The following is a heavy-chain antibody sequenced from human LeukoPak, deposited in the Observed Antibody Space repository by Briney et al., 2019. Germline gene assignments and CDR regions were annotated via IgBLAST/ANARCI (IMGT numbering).Heavy chain of an antibody. CDR1: GFTFDDYA. Sequence: PGRSLRLSCAASGFTFDDYAVHWVRQAPGKGLEWVSGISWNSGSIGYADSVKGRFTISRDNAKNSLYLQMNSLRAEDTALYYCAKVFVVVPAAMEIYGMDVWGQGTTVTVSS. CDR3: AKVFVVVPAAMEIYGMDV. J-gene: IGHJ6*02. D-gene: IGHD2-2*01. V-gene: IGHV3-9*01. CDR2: ISWNSGSI.